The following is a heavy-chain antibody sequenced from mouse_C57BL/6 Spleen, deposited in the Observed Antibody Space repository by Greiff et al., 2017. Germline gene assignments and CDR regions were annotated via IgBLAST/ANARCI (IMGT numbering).Heavy chain of an antibody. CDR1: GYTFTDYE. CDR3: TRWVPQAGAY. V-gene: IGHV1-15*01. Sequence: QVQLQQSGAELVRPGASVTLSCKASGYTFTDYEMHWVKQTPVQGLEWIGAIDPETGGTAYNQKFKGKAILTADKSSSTAYMELRSLTSEDSAVYYCTRWVPQAGAYWGQGTLVTVSA. J-gene: IGHJ3*01. D-gene: IGHD3-2*02. CDR2: IDPETGGT.